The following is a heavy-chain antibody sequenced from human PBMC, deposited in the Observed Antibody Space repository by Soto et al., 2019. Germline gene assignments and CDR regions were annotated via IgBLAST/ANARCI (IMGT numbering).Heavy chain of an antibody. V-gene: IGHV4-34*01. Sequence: SETLSLTCAVYGGSFSGYYWSWIRQPPGKGLEWIGEINHSGSTNYNPSLKSRVTISVDTSKNQFSLKLSSVTAADTAVYYCARGWVSGLNSYGYVPFDYWGQGTLVTVSS. J-gene: IGHJ4*02. CDR3: ARGWVSGLNSYGYVPFDY. D-gene: IGHD5-18*01. CDR1: GGSFSGYY. CDR2: INHSGST.